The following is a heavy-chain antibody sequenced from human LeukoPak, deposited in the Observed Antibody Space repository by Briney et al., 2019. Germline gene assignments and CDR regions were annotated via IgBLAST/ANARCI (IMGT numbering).Heavy chain of an antibody. D-gene: IGHD3/OR15-3a*01. J-gene: IGHJ4*02. V-gene: IGHV3-30-3*02. CDR1: GFTFSSYA. CDR3: AKRSNFWTGYLDY. CDR2: ISYDGSNK. Sequence: GGSLRLSCAASGFTFSSYAMHWVRQAPGKGLERVAVISYDGSNKYYADSVKGRFTISRDNSKDTLFLLMNSLRTEDTAVYYCAKRSNFWTGYLDYWGQGALVTVSS.